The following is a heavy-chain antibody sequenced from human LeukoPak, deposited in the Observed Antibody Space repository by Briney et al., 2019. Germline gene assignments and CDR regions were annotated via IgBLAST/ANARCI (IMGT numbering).Heavy chain of an antibody. CDR1: GGTFTSYA. Sequence: SVKVSCKASGGTFTSYAISWVRQAPGQGLEWMGGIIPNFGTANYAQKFQGRVTITTDESTSTAYMELSSLRSEDTAVYYCARDQGDYYGSGSYYNDIRGYYYYMDVWGKGTTVTVSS. CDR2: IIPNFGTA. CDR3: ARDQGDYYGSGSYYNDIRGYYYYMDV. J-gene: IGHJ6*03. V-gene: IGHV1-69*05. D-gene: IGHD3-10*01.